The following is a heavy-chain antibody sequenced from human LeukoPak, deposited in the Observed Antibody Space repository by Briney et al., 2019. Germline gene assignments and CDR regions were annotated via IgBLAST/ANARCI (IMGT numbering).Heavy chain of an antibody. J-gene: IGHJ3*02. D-gene: IGHD6-13*01. CDR1: GGTFSSYA. CDR3: ASRGQQLVLDAFDI. CDR2: IIPIFGTA. Sequence: VASVKVSCKASGGTFSSYAISWVRQAPGQGLEWMGGIIPIFGTANYAQKFQGRVTITADESTSTAYMELRSLRSDDTAVYYCASRGQQLVLDAFDIWGQGTMVTVSS. V-gene: IGHV1-69*13.